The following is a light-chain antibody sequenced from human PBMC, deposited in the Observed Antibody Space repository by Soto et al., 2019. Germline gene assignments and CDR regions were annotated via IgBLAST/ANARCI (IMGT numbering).Light chain of an antibody. Sequence: DFQMTQSPSTLSASVGDRVTITCRASQSINNWLAWYQRKPGQAPKLLIYKVSSLESGVPSRFSGSGSGTEFTLNIDSLQPDDSATYYCQQYYGPWTFGQGTKVEIK. CDR2: KVS. CDR3: QQYYGPWT. CDR1: QSINNW. J-gene: IGKJ1*01. V-gene: IGKV1-5*03.